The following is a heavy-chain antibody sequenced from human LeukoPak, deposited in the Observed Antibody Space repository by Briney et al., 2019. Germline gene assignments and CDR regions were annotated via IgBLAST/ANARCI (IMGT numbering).Heavy chain of an antibody. D-gene: IGHD3-22*01. Sequence: SETLSLTCAIYGGSFSGYYWNWIRQPPGKGLEWIGEINHSGSTNYNPSLKSRVIISVDTSKNQFSLKLSSVTAADSAVYYCATITKIHEKSFDYWGQGSLVTVSS. V-gene: IGHV4-34*01. J-gene: IGHJ4*02. CDR2: INHSGST. CDR3: ATITKIHEKSFDY. CDR1: GGSFSGYY.